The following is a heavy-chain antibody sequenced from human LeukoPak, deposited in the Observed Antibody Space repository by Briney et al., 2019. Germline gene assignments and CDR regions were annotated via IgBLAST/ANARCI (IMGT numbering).Heavy chain of an antibody. D-gene: IGHD3-10*02. CDR3: AKTLTYYYDRDAFDI. CDR1: GFTFSSYG. CDR2: ISYDGSSK. J-gene: IGHJ3*02. Sequence: PGGSLRLSCAASGFTFSSYGMHWVRQAPGKGLEWVAVISYDGSSKNYADSVKGRFTISRDNSKNTLYLQMNSLRAEDTAVYYCAKTLTYYYDRDAFDIWGQGTMVTVSS. V-gene: IGHV3-30*18.